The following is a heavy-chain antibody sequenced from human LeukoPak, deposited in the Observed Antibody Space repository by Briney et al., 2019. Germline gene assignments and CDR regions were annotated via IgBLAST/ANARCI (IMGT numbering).Heavy chain of an antibody. CDR2: ISNFDGDT. CDR1: GRLFSSYG. Sequence: ASLKVSCTAAGRLFSSYGNSWVQQAPGEGLEWLGWISNFDGDTKVAENLQGRVTLTTDTSTSTAYMELRSLKSDDTAVYYCVRARGCSNCLLTDGFDYWGQGTKVTVSS. J-gene: IGHJ3*01. D-gene: IGHD6-13*01. V-gene: IGHV1-18*01. CDR3: VRARGCSNCLLTDGFDY.